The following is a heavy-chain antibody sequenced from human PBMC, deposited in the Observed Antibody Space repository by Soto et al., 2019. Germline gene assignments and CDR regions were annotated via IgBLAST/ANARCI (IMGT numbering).Heavy chain of an antibody. Sequence: GGSLRLSCAASGFTFDDYAMHWVRQAPGKGLEWVSGISWNSGSIGYADSVKGRFTISRDNAKNSLYLQMNSLRAEDTALYYCAKEGYYYDSSGYGPADYWGQGTLVTVSS. CDR3: AKEGYYYDSSGYGPADY. CDR2: ISWNSGSI. D-gene: IGHD3-22*01. CDR1: GFTFDDYA. J-gene: IGHJ4*02. V-gene: IGHV3-9*01.